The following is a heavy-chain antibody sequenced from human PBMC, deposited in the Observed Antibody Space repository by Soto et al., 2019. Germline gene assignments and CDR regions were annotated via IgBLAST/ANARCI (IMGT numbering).Heavy chain of an antibody. Sequence: SETLSLTCTVSGGSISSYYWSWFRQPPGKGLEWIGYIYYSGSTNYNPSLKSRVTISVDTSKNQFSLKLSSVTAADTAVYYCARPRVRGAAYSWFDPWGQGTLVTVSS. D-gene: IGHD6-13*01. V-gene: IGHV4-59*01. CDR1: GGSISSYY. CDR2: IYYSGST. CDR3: ARPRVRGAAYSWFDP. J-gene: IGHJ5*02.